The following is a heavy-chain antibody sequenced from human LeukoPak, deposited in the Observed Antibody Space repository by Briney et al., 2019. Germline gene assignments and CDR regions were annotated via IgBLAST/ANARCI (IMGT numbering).Heavy chain of an antibody. CDR1: SGSISSYY. CDR3: ARQFGLMRSYRHLDH. V-gene: IGHV4-59*08. Sequence: PSETLSPTCSLSSGSISSYYWTWLRQPPGKTLQWIGNVYFNGDTNFNPSLKSRVTIPVDTSNNQFSLKLTSVTAADTAVYYCARQFGLMRSYRHLDHWGPGILVTVSA. D-gene: IGHD3/OR15-3a*01. J-gene: IGHJ4*02. CDR2: VYFNGDT.